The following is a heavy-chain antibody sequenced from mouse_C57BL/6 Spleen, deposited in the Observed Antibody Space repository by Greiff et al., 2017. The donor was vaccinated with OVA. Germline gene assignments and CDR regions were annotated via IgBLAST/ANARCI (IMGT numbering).Heavy chain of an antibody. D-gene: IGHD1-1*01. V-gene: IGHV1-26*01. CDR1: GYTFTDYY. CDR2: INPNNGGT. CDR3: ARLRYFDY. Sequence: VQLQQSGPELVKPGASVKISCKASGYTFTDYYMNWVKQSHGKSLEWIGDINPNNGGTSYNQKFKGTATLTVDKSSSTAYMELRSLTSEDSAVYYCARLRYFDYWGQGTTLTVSS. J-gene: IGHJ2*01.